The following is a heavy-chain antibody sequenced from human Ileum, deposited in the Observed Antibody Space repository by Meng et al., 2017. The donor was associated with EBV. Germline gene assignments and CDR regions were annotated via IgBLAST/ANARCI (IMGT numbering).Heavy chain of an antibody. Sequence: QGELVETGERGMKPGAEYKVCCKATGYTLTSLDINWVRQGIGQGLEWKGWMNPNSGTTGYAQKFQGRITMTRNISKSTAYMDLSSLRSEDTAVYSCATGVADFEYWGQGTLVTVSS. CDR3: ATGVADFEY. D-gene: IGHD6-19*01. CDR2: MNPNSGTT. J-gene: IGHJ4*02. CDR1: GYTLTSLD. V-gene: IGHV1-8*01.